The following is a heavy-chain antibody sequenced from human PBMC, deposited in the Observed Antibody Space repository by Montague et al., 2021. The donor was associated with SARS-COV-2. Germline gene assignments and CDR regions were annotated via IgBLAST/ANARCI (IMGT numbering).Heavy chain of an antibody. CDR3: ARGGHQLRFGLDV. V-gene: IGHV4-34*01. Sequence: SETLSLTCRSYSRSVRGYYGAGRRHTPGNGRDCSGQTHDTGRTIYKPSLKSRVTISEDTSKNQFSLKMTSVTAADTAVYYCARGGHQLRFGLDVWGQGTTVTVSS. D-gene: IGHD3-16*01. CDR1: SRSVRGYY. CDR2: THDTGRT. J-gene: IGHJ6*02.